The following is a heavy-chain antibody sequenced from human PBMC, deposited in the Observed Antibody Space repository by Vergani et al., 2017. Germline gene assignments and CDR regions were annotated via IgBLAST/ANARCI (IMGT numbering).Heavy chain of an antibody. CDR3: ARGTVDYYGSGSFGLDAFDI. Sequence: QSQLVQSGDEVKKPGASVKVSCKTSGYSFINYGISWVRQAPGQGLEWLGWVSPYNGNTNYGQKFQGRVTITADESTSTAYMELSSLRSEDTAVYYCARGTVDYYGSGSFGLDAFDIWGQGTMVTVSS. V-gene: IGHV1-18*01. D-gene: IGHD3-10*01. CDR1: GYSFINYG. CDR2: VSPYNGNT. J-gene: IGHJ3*02.